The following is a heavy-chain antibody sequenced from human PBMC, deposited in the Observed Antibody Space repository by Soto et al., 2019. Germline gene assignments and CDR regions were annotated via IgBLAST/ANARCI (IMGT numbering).Heavy chain of an antibody. CDR2: MYSSGTT. Sequence: PSETLSLTCTVSGGSISSYYWSWIRQPPGKGLEWIGDMYSSGTTTYNPSLKSRVTISLDTSKNQFSLKLSSVTAADTAVYYCARQGRGIFSRDVRAYFDYWGQGTLVTAPQ. J-gene: IGHJ4*02. CDR3: ARQGRGIFSRDVRAYFDY. D-gene: IGHD3-16*01. CDR1: GGSISSYY. V-gene: IGHV4-59*08.